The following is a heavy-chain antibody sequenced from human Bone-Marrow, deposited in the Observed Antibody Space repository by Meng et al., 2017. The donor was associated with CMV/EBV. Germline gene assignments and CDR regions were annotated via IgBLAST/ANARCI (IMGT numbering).Heavy chain of an antibody. D-gene: IGHD2-2*01. V-gene: IGHV1-2*02. CDR1: GYTFTGYY. J-gene: IGHJ6*02. Sequence: ASVKVSCKASGYTFTGYYMHWVRQAPRQGLEWMGWINPNSGGTNYAKKFQGRVTMTRDTSISTAYMALSRLRSDDTAVYYCARDQLGYCSSTSCYLGDYYYGMDVWGQGTTVTVSS. CDR3: ARDQLGYCSSTSCYLGDYYYGMDV. CDR2: INPNSGGT.